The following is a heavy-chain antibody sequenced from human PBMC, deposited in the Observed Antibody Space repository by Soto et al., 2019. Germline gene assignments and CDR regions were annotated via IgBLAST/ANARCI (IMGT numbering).Heavy chain of an antibody. V-gene: IGHV4-30-4*01. Sequence: PSETLSLTCTVSGGSISSGDYYWSWIRQPPGKGLEWIGYIYYSGSTYYNPSLKSRVTISVVTSKNQFSMKLSSVTAADTAVYCCAIPDYYYYYGMDVWGQGTTVTVSS. J-gene: IGHJ6*02. CDR2: IYYSGST. D-gene: IGHD2-2*01. CDR3: AIPDYYYYYGMDV. CDR1: GGSISSGDYY.